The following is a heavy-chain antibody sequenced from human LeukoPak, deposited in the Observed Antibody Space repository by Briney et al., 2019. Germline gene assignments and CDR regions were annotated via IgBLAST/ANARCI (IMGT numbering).Heavy chain of an antibody. Sequence: LSLTCTASGGSISSYYMSWIRQAPGKGLEWVSYISSSGSTIYYADSVKGRFTISRDNAKNSLYLQMNSLRAEDTAVYYCASSAAADDYWGQGTLVTVSS. V-gene: IGHV3-11*01. CDR1: GGSISSYY. J-gene: IGHJ4*02. CDR3: ASSAAADDY. CDR2: ISSSGSTI. D-gene: IGHD6-13*01.